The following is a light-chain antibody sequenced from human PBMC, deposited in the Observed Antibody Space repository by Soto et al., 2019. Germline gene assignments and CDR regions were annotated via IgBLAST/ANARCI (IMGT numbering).Light chain of an antibody. Sequence: EIVLTQSPGTLSLSPGERATLSCRASQSISNNYLGWFQQKPGQAPRLLIYGVSSRATGIPDRFSGSGSGTDFTLTISRLAPEDFAVYYCQEYGSSPRTFGQGTKVEIK. J-gene: IGKJ1*01. CDR3: QEYGSSPRT. CDR2: GVS. CDR1: QSISNNY. V-gene: IGKV3-20*01.